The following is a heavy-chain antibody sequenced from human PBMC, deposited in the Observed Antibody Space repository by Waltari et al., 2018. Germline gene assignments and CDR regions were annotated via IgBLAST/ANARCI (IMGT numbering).Heavy chain of an antibody. CDR2: INSGGGST. J-gene: IGHJ6*02. D-gene: IGHD1-26*01. CDR1: GFTFSSYA. CDR3: ATLHDSGSYYYSYGLDS. Sequence: VQLVETGGGLVQPGGSLRLSCAASGFTFSSYAMQWVRQAPGKGLEWISAINSGGGSTYYADSVKGRFTISRDNSKNTLSRQMNSLRAEDTAVYYCATLHDSGSYYYSYGLDSWGQGVVVTVSS. V-gene: IGHV3-64*04.